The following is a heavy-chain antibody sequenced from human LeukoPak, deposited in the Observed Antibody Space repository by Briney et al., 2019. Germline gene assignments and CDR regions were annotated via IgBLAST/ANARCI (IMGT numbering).Heavy chain of an antibody. CDR3: VRVGNSLNYFDC. CDR2: IRSSGSTT. V-gene: IGHV3-48*03. D-gene: IGHD3-16*01. Sequence: PGGSLRLSCAASGCSFSSYEMNWVRQAPGKGLEWVSYIRSSGSTTYYADSVKGRFTISRDNAKDSLYLQMNSLRAEDTAVYYCVRVGNSLNYFDCWGQGTLVTVSS. J-gene: IGHJ4*02. CDR1: GCSFSSYE.